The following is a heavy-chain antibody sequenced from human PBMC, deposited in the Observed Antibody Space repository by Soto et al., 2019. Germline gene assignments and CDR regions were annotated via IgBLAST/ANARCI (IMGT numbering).Heavy chain of an antibody. CDR2: ISSSGSAI. CDR1: GFTFSNYN. Sequence: EVQLVESGGGLVQSGGSLRLSCAASGFTFSNYNMNWVRQAPGQGLEWVSYISSSGSAINYADSVKGRFSISTDKALKSLHLQMNTLRDDDTAVDYCARKERMVYVVDMGPIFGYWGQGTRVTVSS. CDR3: ARKERMVYVVDMGPIFGY. V-gene: IGHV3-48*02. D-gene: IGHD5-12*01. J-gene: IGHJ4*02.